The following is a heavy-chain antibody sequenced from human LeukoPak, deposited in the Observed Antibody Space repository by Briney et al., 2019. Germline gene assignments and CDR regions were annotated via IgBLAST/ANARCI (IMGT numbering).Heavy chain of an antibody. Sequence: SSETLSLTCTVSGGSISSYYWSWIRQPPGKGLEWIGCIYYSGSTNYNPSLKSRVTISVDTSKNQFSLKLSSVTAADTAVYYCARDLRWFDPWGQGTLVTVSS. CDR3: ARDLRWFDP. CDR1: GGSISSYY. V-gene: IGHV4-59*01. CDR2: IYYSGST. J-gene: IGHJ5*02.